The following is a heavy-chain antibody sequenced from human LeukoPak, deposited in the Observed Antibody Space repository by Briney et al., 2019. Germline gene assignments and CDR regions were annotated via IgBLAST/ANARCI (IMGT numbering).Heavy chain of an antibody. CDR1: GFTFSSYG. D-gene: IGHD6-13*01. Sequence: GGSLRLSCAASGFTFSSYGMSWVRQAPGKGLEWVSAISGSGGSTYYADSVKGRFTISRDNSKNTLYLQMNSLRAEDTAVYYCAKNPSSWPYYYYMDVWGKGTTVTISS. CDR2: ISGSGGST. V-gene: IGHV3-23*01. CDR3: AKNPSSWPYYYYMDV. J-gene: IGHJ6*03.